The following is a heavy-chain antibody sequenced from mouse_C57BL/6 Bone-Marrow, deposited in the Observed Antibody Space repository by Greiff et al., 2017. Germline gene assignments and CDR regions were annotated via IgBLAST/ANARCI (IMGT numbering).Heavy chain of an antibody. D-gene: IGHD1-1*01. CDR2: ISDGGSYT. V-gene: IGHV5-4*03. Sequence: EVKLVVSGGGLVKPGGSLKLSCAASGFTFSSYAMSWVRQTPEKRLEWVATISDGGSYTYYPDNVKGRFTISRDNAKNNLYLQMSHLKSEDTAMYYCARGYDYGSSYYWYFDVWGTGTTVTVSS. CDR3: ARGYDYGSSYYWYFDV. CDR1: GFTFSSYA. J-gene: IGHJ1*03.